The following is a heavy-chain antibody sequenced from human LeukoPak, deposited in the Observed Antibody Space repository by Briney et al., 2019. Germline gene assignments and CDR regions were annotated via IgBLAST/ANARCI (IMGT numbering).Heavy chain of an antibody. V-gene: IGHV3-23*01. CDR1: GFTFSSYA. CDR2: ITAGGGTT. J-gene: IGHJ4*02. CDR3: AKPPDGRFGVIVNGH. Sequence: GGSLRLSCAASGFTFSSYAMSWVRQARGKGLEWVTAITAGGGTTYYADSVKGRFTISRDNSKNTLYLQMNSLRAEDTAVYYCAKPPDGRFGVIVNGHWGQGTLVTVSS. D-gene: IGHD3-10*01.